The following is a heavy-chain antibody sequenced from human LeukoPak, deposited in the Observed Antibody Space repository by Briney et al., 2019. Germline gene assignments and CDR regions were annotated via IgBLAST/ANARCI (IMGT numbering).Heavy chain of an antibody. D-gene: IGHD3-22*01. CDR2: LRTRAKGYTT. J-gene: IGHJ3*02. CDR3: ARVGDYYDTRGFSSDAFDI. CDR1: RFTFSDHY. V-gene: IGHV3-72*01. Sequence: GGSLRLSCAASRFTFSDHYMVWLRQAPGKGLEWVARLRTRAKGYTTQYAPSVRDRFSISRDDSTNSVYLQMNSLKTEDTAVYFCARVGDYYDTRGFSSDAFDIWGLGTMVTVAS.